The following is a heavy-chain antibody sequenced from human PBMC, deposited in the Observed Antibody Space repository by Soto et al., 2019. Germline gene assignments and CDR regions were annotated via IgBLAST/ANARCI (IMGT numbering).Heavy chain of an antibody. Sequence: EVQLLESGGGLVQPGGSLRLSCAASGFTFSSYAMSWVRQAPGKGLEWVSAISGSGGSTYYADSVKGRFTMSRENSMNTLYLQMNSLRAEDMAVYYCAKDGFGGHLPPSNWFDSWGQGTLVTVSS. V-gene: IGHV3-23*01. D-gene: IGHD2-15*01. CDR2: ISGSGGST. CDR3: AKDGFGGHLPPSNWFDS. J-gene: IGHJ5*01. CDR1: GFTFSSYA.